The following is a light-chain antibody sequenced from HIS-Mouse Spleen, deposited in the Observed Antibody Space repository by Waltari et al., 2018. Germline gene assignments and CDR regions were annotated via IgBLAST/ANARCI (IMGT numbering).Light chain of an antibody. Sequence: QSALTQPASVSGSPGQSITISCTGTSSDVGGYKYVSWYQQHPGKAPTPMLYDVSNRPSAVSNRFSGSKSGNTASLTISGLQAEDEADYYCSSYTSSSTYVVFGGGTKLTVL. J-gene: IGLJ2*01. V-gene: IGLV2-14*03. CDR1: SSDVGGYKY. CDR2: DVS. CDR3: SSYTSSSTYVV.